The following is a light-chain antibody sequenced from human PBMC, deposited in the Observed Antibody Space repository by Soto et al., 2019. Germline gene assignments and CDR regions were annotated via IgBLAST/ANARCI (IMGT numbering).Light chain of an antibody. CDR2: DAS. V-gene: IGKV1-5*01. J-gene: IGKJ1*01. CDR3: QQYNSFSAWT. Sequence: DIQMTQSPSTLSASVGDRVTITCRASQSISSWLAWYQQKPGKAPKLLIYDASSLESGVPSRFSGSGSGTEFTLILSSLQPDDFAPYYCQQYNSFSAWTFGRGTKVEIK. CDR1: QSISSW.